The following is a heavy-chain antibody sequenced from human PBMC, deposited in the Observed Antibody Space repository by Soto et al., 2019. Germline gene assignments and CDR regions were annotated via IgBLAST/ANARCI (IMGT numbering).Heavy chain of an antibody. CDR1: GGSMRDYF. D-gene: IGHD4-17*01. J-gene: IGHJ4*02. CDR3: ARPDYGEFDS. V-gene: IGHV4-59*01. Sequence: PSETLSLTCTVSGGSMRDYFWNWIRQPPGKGLEWIAYIHFGGTTNYNPSLKSRVAISIDMSKNRLSLKLNSVTAADSALYYCARPDYGEFDSWGQGALVTVSS. CDR2: IHFGGTT.